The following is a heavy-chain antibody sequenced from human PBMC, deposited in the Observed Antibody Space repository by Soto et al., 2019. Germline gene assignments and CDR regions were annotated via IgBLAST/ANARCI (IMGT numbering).Heavy chain of an antibody. D-gene: IGHD4-17*01. V-gene: IGHV3-30*18. CDR2: ISYDGSNK. Sequence: GGSLRLSCAASGFTFSSYGMHWVRQAPGKGLEWVAAISYDGSNKYYADSVKGRFTISRDNSKNTLYLQMNSLRAEDTAVYYCAKDPAVTTSYYYYGMDVWGQGTTVTVSS. CDR3: AKDPAVTTSYYYYGMDV. J-gene: IGHJ6*02. CDR1: GFTFSSYG.